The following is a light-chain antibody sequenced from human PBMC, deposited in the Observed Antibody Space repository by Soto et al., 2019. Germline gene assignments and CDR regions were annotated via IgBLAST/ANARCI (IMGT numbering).Light chain of an antibody. V-gene: IGLV1-44*01. Sequence: QAVVTQPPSASGTPGQRVTISCSGSSSNIGSRTVIWYQQLPGTAPKLLIYSDNQRPSGVPDRFSGSKSGTSASLAISGLQSEDEADYYCAAWDDSLSGRVFGGGTKLTVL. CDR1: SSNIGSRT. CDR3: AAWDDSLSGRV. J-gene: IGLJ3*02. CDR2: SDN.